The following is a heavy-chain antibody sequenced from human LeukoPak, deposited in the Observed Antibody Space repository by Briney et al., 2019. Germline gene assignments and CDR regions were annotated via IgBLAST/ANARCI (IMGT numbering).Heavy chain of an antibody. CDR1: GXTFSTYS. V-gene: IGHV3-21*01. CDR2: ISSSSSYI. D-gene: IGHD2-15*01. J-gene: IGHJ4*02. Sequence: KTGGSLRLSCAASGXTFSTYSMNWVRQAPGKGLEWVSSISSSSSYIYYADSVKGRFTISRDNAKNSLYLQMNSLRAEDTAVYYCASAYCTGGSCYWNFDYWGQGTLVTVSS. CDR3: ASAYCTGGSCYWNFDY.